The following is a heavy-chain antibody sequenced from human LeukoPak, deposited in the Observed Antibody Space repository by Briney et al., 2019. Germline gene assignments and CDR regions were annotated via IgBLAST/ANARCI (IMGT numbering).Heavy chain of an antibody. CDR3: ARGHVFWPKESYYYYYYMDV. J-gene: IGHJ6*03. CDR1: GGSFSGYY. Sequence: SETLSLTCAVYGGSFSGYYWSWIRQPPGKGLEWIGEINHSGSTNYNPSLKSRVTISVDTSKNQFSLKLSSVTAADTAVYYCARGHVFWPKESYYYYYYMDVWGKATTVTVSS. D-gene: IGHD3-9*01. CDR2: INHSGST. V-gene: IGHV4-34*01.